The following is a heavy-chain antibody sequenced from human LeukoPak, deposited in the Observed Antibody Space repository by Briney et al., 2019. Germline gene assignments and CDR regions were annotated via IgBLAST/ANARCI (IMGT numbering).Heavy chain of an antibody. CDR2: ISAYNGNT. D-gene: IGHD2-2*01. CDR1: GYTFTSYG. CDR3: ARGVVPAAQDYYYYYGMDV. J-gene: IGHJ6*02. V-gene: IGHV1-18*01. Sequence: ASVKVSCKASGYTFTSYGISWVRQAPGQGLEWMGWISAYNGNTNYAQKLQGRVTMTTDTSTSTAYMELSSLRSEDTAVYYCARGVVPAAQDYYYYYGMDVWGQGTTVTVSS.